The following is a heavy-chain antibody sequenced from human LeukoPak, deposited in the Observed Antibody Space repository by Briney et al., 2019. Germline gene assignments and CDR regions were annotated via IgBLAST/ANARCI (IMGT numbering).Heavy chain of an antibody. V-gene: IGHV3-30*03. Sequence: PGGSLRLSCAASGFTFSSYGMHRVRQAPGKGLEWVAVISYDGSNKYYADSVKGRFTISRDNSKNTLYLQMNSLRAEDTAVYYCARGGYSYGYDAFDIWGQGTMVTVSS. CDR3: ARGGYSYGYDAFDI. CDR1: GFTFSSYG. J-gene: IGHJ3*02. D-gene: IGHD5-18*01. CDR2: ISYDGSNK.